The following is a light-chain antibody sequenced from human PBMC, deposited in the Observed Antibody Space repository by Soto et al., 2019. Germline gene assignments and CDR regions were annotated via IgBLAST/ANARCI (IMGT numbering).Light chain of an antibody. J-gene: IGKJ5*01. CDR1: QSVTSRY. Sequence: EIVWTQSPGARALSPGGGGTRSCVASQSVTSRYLAWYQQKPGQAPRLLIYGASNRATGIPERFSGSGSGTDFTLTISSLEPEDFAVYYCQQYGTSPITGGNGTRREIK. CDR2: GAS. CDR3: QQYGTSPIT. V-gene: IGKV3-20*01.